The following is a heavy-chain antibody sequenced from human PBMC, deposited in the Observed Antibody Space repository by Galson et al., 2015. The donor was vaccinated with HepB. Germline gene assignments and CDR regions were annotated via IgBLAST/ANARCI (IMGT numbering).Heavy chain of an antibody. D-gene: IGHD2-2*01. CDR2: ISSSSSYI. Sequence: SLRLSCAASGFTFSSYSMNWVRQAPGKGLEWISSISSSSSYIYYADSVKGRFTISRDNAKNSLYLQMNSLRAEDTAVYYCARQLGFCSSSSCQPWFDPWGQGTLVTVSS. V-gene: IGHV3-21*01. J-gene: IGHJ5*02. CDR3: ARQLGFCSSSSCQPWFDP. CDR1: GFTFSSYS.